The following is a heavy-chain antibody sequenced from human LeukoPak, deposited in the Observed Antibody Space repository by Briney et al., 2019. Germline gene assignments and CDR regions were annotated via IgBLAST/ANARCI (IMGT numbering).Heavy chain of an antibody. Sequence: GGSLRLSCAASGFTVSSNYMSWVRQAPGKGLEWVAFIRYDGSNKYYADSVKGRFTISRDNSKNTLYLQMNSLRAEDTAVYYCAKVKEFDYWGQGTLVTVSS. CDR1: GFTVSSNY. V-gene: IGHV3-30*02. J-gene: IGHJ4*02. CDR2: IRYDGSNK. CDR3: AKVKEFDY.